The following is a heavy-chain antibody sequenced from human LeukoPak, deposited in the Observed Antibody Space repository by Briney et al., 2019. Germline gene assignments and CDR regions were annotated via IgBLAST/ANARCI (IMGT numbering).Heavy chain of an antibody. D-gene: IGHD3-9*01. CDR3: ARDMFDWLFEDLEIGVSFDY. Sequence: GGSLRLSCTASEFTFSSYEMNWVRQAPGKGLEWVAYISNGGSNIRYADSVKGRFTISRDDAKNTLYLQMNSLRAEDTAVYYCARDMFDWLFEDLEIGVSFDYWGQGTLVTVSS. CDR1: EFTFSSYE. V-gene: IGHV3-48*03. CDR2: ISNGGSNI. J-gene: IGHJ4*02.